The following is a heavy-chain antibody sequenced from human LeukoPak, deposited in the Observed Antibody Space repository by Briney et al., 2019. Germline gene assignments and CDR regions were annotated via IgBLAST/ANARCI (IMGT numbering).Heavy chain of an antibody. J-gene: IGHJ4*02. CDR3: ARDEIVGASYGFDY. Sequence: SETLSLTCTVSGGSISSGSYYWSWIRQPAGKGLEWIGRIYTSGSTNYNPSLKSRATISVDTSKNQFSLKLSSVTAADTAVYYCARDEIVGASYGFDYWGQGTLVTVSS. D-gene: IGHD1-26*01. CDR2: IYTSGST. V-gene: IGHV4-61*02. CDR1: GGSISSGSYY.